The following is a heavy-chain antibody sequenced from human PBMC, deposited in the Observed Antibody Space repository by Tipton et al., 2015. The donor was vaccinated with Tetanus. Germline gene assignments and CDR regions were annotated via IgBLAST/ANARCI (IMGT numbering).Heavy chain of an antibody. D-gene: IGHD5-24*01. CDR2: IYYSGST. CDR1: GGSISRGDYY. J-gene: IGHJ4*02. CDR3: ARVAENFDY. Sequence: TLSLTCSVSGGSISRGDYYWSWIRQPPGKGLEWIGNIYYSGSTYYNPSLKSRVTISEDTSKNQFSLKLTSVTAADTAVYYCARVAENFDYWGQGTLVTVSS. V-gene: IGHV4-30-4*01.